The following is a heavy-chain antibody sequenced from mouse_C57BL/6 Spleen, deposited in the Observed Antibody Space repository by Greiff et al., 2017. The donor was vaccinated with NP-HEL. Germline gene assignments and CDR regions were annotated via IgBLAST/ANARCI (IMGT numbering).Heavy chain of an antibody. CDR3: ASHYYCSSYEGFDY. D-gene: IGHD1-1*01. CDR1: GYTFTSYG. CDR2: IYPRSGNT. J-gene: IGHJ2*01. Sequence: QVQLQQSGAELARPGASVKLSCKASGYTFTSYGISWVKQRTGQGLEGIGEIYPRSGNTYYNEKFKGKATLTADKSSSTAYMELRSLTSEYSAVYFCASHYYCSSYEGFDYWGQGTTLTVSS. V-gene: IGHV1-81*01.